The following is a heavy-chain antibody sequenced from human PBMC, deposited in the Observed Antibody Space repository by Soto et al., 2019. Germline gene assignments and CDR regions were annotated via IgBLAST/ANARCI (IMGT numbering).Heavy chain of an antibody. CDR2: ISSSSSTI. D-gene: IGHD2-21*02. Sequence: GGSLRLSCAASGFTFSSYSMNWVRQAPGKGLEWVSYISSSSSTIYYADSVKGRFTISRDNAKNSLYLQMNSLRDEDTAVYYCARAPTGVVVTAINREFDYWGQGTLVTVSS. CDR3: ARAPTGVVVTAINREFDY. J-gene: IGHJ4*02. V-gene: IGHV3-48*02. CDR1: GFTFSSYS.